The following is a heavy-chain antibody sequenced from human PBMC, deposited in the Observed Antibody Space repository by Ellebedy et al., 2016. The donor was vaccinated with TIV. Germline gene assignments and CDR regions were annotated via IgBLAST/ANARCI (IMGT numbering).Heavy chain of an antibody. CDR3: ARVLLGPYYFDF. CDR2: IYYTENT. V-gene: IGHV4-61*01. J-gene: IGHJ4*01. Sequence: MPSETLSLTCTVSGGSVSTESYYWSWIRQPPGKGLEWIGYIYYTENTNYNPSLKSRVTISLDTSKNQFSLRLSSVTTADTAVYYCARVLLGPYYFDFWGHGTLVSVPS. D-gene: IGHD3-3*02. CDR1: GGSVSTESYY.